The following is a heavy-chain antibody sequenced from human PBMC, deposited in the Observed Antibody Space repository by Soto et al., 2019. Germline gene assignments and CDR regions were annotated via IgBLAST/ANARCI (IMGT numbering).Heavy chain of an antibody. Sequence: SETLSLTCTVSGGSISSGGYYWSWIRQHPGKGLEWIGYIYYSGSTYYNPSLKSRVTISVDTSKNQFSLKLSSVTAADTAVYYCARDHKEMIYDFWSGYRPYYYGMDVWGQGTTVTVSS. D-gene: IGHD3-3*01. V-gene: IGHV4-31*03. CDR1: GGSISSGGYY. J-gene: IGHJ6*02. CDR3: ARDHKEMIYDFWSGYRPYYYGMDV. CDR2: IYYSGST.